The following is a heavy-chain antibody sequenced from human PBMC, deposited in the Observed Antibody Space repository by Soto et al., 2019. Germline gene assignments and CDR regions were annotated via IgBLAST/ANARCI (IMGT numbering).Heavy chain of an antibody. J-gene: IGHJ4*02. CDR1: GGSFSGYQ. V-gene: IGHV4-34*01. CDR3: ARGEVVVAAVLDY. D-gene: IGHD2-15*01. Sequence: TSETLSLTCAVYGGSFSGYQWSWIRQSPGKGLEWIGQINHSGSTNYNPSLKSRVTISVDTSKNQFSLKLRSLTAADTAVYYCARGEVVVAAVLDYWGQGTLVTVSS. CDR2: INHSGST.